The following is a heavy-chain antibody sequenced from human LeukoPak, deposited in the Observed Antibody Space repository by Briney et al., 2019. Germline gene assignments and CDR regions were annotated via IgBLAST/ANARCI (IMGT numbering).Heavy chain of an antibody. J-gene: IGHJ4*02. Sequence: GRSLRLSCAASGFTFSSYGMHWVRQAPDKGLEWVAVISYDGSNKYHADSVKGRFTISRDNSKNTLYLQMNSLRAEDTAVYYCAKDSGGYTYVFDYWGQGTLVTVSS. CDR1: GFTFSSYG. D-gene: IGHD5-18*01. CDR2: ISYDGSNK. V-gene: IGHV3-30*18. CDR3: AKDSGGYTYVFDY.